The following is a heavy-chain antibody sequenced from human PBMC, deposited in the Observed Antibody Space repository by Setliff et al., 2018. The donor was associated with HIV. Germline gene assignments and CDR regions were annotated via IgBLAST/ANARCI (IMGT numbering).Heavy chain of an antibody. Sequence: PGGSLRLSCAVSGVTYNDHFMDWVRQAPGKGLEWVGRIKSKTDGETEDYAAPVKGRFTISRDDSRSTLYLQMNSLITEDTALYYCTTAVAQNWYGSGNENYWGQGTLVTVSS. CDR1: GVTYNDHF. J-gene: IGHJ4*02. V-gene: IGHV3-15*01. CDR3: TTAVAQNWYGSGNENY. CDR2: IKSKTDGETE. D-gene: IGHD3-10*01.